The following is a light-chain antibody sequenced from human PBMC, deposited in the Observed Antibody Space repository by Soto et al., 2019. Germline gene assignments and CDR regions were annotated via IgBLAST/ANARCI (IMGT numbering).Light chain of an antibody. CDR1: SSDVGAYNY. J-gene: IGLJ1*01. CDR3: SSYTSSTTPYV. V-gene: IGLV2-14*01. CDR2: EVS. Sequence: QSVLTQPASVSGSPGQSITISCTGTSSDVGAYNYVSWYQQYPGKAPKLMIHEVSKRPSGVSNRFSGSKPGNTASLTISGLQAEDEADYYCSSYTSSTTPYVFGTGTKVTV.